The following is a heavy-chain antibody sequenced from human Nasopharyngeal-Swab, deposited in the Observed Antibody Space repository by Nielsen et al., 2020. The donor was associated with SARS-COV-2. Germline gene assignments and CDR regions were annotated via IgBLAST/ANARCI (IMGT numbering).Heavy chain of an antibody. Sequence: GESLKISCAASGFTFSSYAMHWVRQAPGKGLEWVAVISYDGSNKYYADSVKGRFTISRDNSKNTLYLQMNSLRAEDTAVYYCARGGPDSGDYDGFDPWGQGTLVTVSS. V-gene: IGHV3-30-3*01. D-gene: IGHD4-17*01. CDR2: ISYDGSNK. CDR3: ARGGPDSGDYDGFDP. CDR1: GFTFSSYA. J-gene: IGHJ5*02.